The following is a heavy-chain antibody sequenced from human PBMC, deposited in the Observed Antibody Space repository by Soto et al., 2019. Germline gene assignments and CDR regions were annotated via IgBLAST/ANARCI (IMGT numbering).Heavy chain of an antibody. V-gene: IGHV3-23*01. CDR3: AKEILRYSSSSRYFDY. J-gene: IGHJ4*02. CDR2: ISGSGGST. Sequence: GGSLRLSCAASGFTFSSYAMSWVRQAPGKGLEWVSAISGSGGSTYYADSVKGRFTISRDNSKSTLYLQMNSLRAEDTAVYYCAKEILRYSSSSRYFDYWGQGTLVTVSS. CDR1: GFTFSSYA. D-gene: IGHD6-6*01.